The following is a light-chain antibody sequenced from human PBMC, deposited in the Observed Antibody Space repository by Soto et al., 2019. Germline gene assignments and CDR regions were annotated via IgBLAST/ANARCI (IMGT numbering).Light chain of an antibody. V-gene: IGLV2-14*03. CDR1: ISDIGAYDY. Sequence: QCLLTQHASVSGSPGQSSTISCSGNISDIGAYDYVSWYQQHPGRAPKLIIYEVSHRFSGLSYRFSGSKSGNTASLTISGLQAEDEGDYYCTSFAPGRIYVFGSGTKVTVL. CDR3: TSFAPGRIYV. J-gene: IGLJ1*01. CDR2: EVS.